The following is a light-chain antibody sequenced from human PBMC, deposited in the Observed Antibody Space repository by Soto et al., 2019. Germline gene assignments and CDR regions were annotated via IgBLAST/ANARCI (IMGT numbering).Light chain of an antibody. V-gene: IGKV2D-29*01. J-gene: IGKJ1*01. CDR3: MQTRQLPRT. CDR2: EVY. Sequence: DIVMTQTPLSLSVTPGQPASISCKSSQSLLHTNGKTDLYWYLQKPGQPPQLLLFEVYNRFSGVPDRFSGSGSGTDFTLKISRVEAEDIGVYYCMQTRQLPRTFGQGTKVEIK. CDR1: QSLLHTNGKTD.